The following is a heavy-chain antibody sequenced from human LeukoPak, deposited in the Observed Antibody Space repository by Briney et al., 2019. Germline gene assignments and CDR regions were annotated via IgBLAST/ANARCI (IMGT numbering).Heavy chain of an antibody. CDR1: GGSINSDGYY. J-gene: IGHJ6*02. Sequence: SQTLSLTCTVSGGSINSDGYYWSWIRQHPGKGLEWIVYIYYSGSTYYNPSLKSRVTISVDTSNNQFSLKLSSVTAADTAVYYCARSHLIVVVPAASYGMDVWGQGTTVTVSS. V-gene: IGHV4-31*03. D-gene: IGHD2-2*01. CDR2: IYYSGST. CDR3: ARSHLIVVVPAASYGMDV.